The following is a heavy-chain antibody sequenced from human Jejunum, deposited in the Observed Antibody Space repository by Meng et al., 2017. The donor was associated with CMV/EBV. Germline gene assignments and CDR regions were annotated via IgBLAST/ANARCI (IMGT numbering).Heavy chain of an antibody. CDR2: IYPGDSDT. D-gene: IGHD1-26*01. V-gene: IGHV5-51*01. Sequence: SCQASGYTFTSYWIAWMRQMPGKGLEWMGIIYPGDSDTTYSPSFQGQVTISDDKSISTAYLQWSSLKASDTAMYYCARRYSGNYFDYWGQGTLVTVSS. CDR1: GYTFTSYW. CDR3: ARRYSGNYFDY. J-gene: IGHJ4*02.